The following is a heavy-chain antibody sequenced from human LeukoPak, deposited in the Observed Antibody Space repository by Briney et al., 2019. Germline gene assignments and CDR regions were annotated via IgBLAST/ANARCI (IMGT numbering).Heavy chain of an antibody. J-gene: IGHJ4*02. CDR3: AKGQLRGAATDFDY. V-gene: IGHV3-7*03. CDR1: GFTFSNYW. Sequence: PGGSLRLSCAASGFTFSNYWMNWVRQAPGKGLEWVANIKQDGSETYYVDSVKGRFTISRDNAKNSLYLQMNSLRAEDTALYYCAKGQLRGAATDFDYWGQGTLVTVSS. D-gene: IGHD6-13*01. CDR2: IKQDGSET.